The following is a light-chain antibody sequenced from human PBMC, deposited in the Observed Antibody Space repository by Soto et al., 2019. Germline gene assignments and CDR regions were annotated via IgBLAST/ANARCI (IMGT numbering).Light chain of an antibody. Sequence: DIQMTQSPSSLSASVGDRVTITCRASQSISSYLNWYQQKPGKAPKLLIYDVSSLQSGVPSRFSGSGSGTEFTLTISSLQPDDFATYYCQHYKMYSPWTFGQGTKVDIK. V-gene: IGKV1-5*01. CDR3: QHYKMYSPWT. CDR2: DVS. J-gene: IGKJ1*01. CDR1: QSISSY.